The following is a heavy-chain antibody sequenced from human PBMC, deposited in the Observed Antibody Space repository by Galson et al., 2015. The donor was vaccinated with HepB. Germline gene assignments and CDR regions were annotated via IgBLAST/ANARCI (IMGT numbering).Heavy chain of an antibody. J-gene: IGHJ4*02. CDR1: RGTFSSYA. Sequence: SVKVSCKASRGTFSSYAISWVRQAPGQGLEWMGGIIPIFGTANYAQKFQGRVTITADESTSTAYMELSSLRSEDTAVYYCARVLVAAAGRLDYWGQGTLVTVSS. CDR3: ARVLVAAAGRLDY. D-gene: IGHD6-13*01. V-gene: IGHV1-69*13. CDR2: IIPIFGTA.